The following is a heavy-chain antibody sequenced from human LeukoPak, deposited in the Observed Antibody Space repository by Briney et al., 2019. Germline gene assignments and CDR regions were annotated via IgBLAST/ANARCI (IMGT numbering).Heavy chain of an antibody. V-gene: IGHV4-39*07. D-gene: IGHD1-26*01. Sequence: PSETLSLTCIVSGGSISSSIYYWAWVRQPPGKGLEWIGTVFYNGATQYSPSLRSRVTISIDTSTNQFSLKLTSVTAADTALYYCARVVHEELLNAFDIWGQGTMVTVSS. CDR2: VFYNGAT. J-gene: IGHJ3*02. CDR3: ARVVHEELLNAFDI. CDR1: GGSISSSIYY.